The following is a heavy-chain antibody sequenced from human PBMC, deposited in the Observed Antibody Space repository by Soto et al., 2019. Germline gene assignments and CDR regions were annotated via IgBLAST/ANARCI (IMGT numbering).Heavy chain of an antibody. D-gene: IGHD3-10*02. Sequence: QVELQEAGPGLVKPSQTLSLTCTVSGGSISSGGYYWSWIRQHPGKGLEFIGYIYYSGSTYYNPSLKSRVTISVDTSKNQFSLKLSSVTAADTAVYYCARRRGNGVFAFDIWGQGTMVIVSS. CDR3: ARRRGNGVFAFDI. CDR2: IYYSGST. J-gene: IGHJ3*02. CDR1: GGSISSGGYY. V-gene: IGHV4-31*03.